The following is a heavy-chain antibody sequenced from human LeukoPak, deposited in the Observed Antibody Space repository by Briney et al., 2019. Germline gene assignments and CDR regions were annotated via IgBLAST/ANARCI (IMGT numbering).Heavy chain of an antibody. CDR3: AIIAVGSVDPFGS. CDR1: GGTFSDHA. CDR2: IVPLLGVR. Sequence: ASVKVSCKASGGTFSDHAVSWVRQTPGQGLEWMGRIVPLLGVRSCAQKVQDRVTVSADKSTSPASVELSSLRSGDAALYYCAIIAVGSVDPFGSWGQGTLVTVSS. V-gene: IGHV1-69*04. D-gene: IGHD6-19*01. J-gene: IGHJ4*02.